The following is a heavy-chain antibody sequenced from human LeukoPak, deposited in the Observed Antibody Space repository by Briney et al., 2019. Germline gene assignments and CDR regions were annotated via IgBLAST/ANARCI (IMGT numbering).Heavy chain of an antibody. Sequence: SETLSLTCGVSGGSISGTNWWSWVRQPPGQGLEWIGEISLAGQTNYNPSLNGRVTMSLDKSSNQLSLHLTSVTAADTAVYYCARRVATKPKYCFDNWGQGTLVTVST. J-gene: IGHJ4*02. V-gene: IGHV4/OR15-8*02. D-gene: IGHD5-24*01. CDR1: GGSISGTNW. CDR3: ARRVATKPKYCFDN. CDR2: ISLAGQT.